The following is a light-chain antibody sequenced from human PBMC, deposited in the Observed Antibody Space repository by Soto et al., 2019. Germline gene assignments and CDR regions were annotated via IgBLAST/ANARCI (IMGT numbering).Light chain of an antibody. CDR1: SSDVGGYNY. CDR2: EVS. Sequence: QSVLTQPASVSGSPGQSITISCTGTSSDVGGYNYVSWYQQHPGKAPQLMIYEVSNRPSGVSNRFSGSKSGNTASLTISGLQAEDEADYYCISYTSSSTHVFGTGTKVTVL. J-gene: IGLJ1*01. CDR3: ISYTSSSTHV. V-gene: IGLV2-14*01.